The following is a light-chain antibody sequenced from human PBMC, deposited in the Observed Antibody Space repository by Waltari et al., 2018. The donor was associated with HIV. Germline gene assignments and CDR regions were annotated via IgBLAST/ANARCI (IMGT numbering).Light chain of an antibody. Sequence: DIKMTQSPSSLSAYMGNRITINCRASQAIKTYLKWYAQKPGEAPKLLIFDTTRLHTGVTSRVSGTGTETHFSLTISSLQPEDSGTYYCQQSFSTPWTFGQGTKV. CDR1: QAIKTY. CDR2: DTT. CDR3: QQSFSTPWT. V-gene: IGKV1-39*01. J-gene: IGKJ1*01.